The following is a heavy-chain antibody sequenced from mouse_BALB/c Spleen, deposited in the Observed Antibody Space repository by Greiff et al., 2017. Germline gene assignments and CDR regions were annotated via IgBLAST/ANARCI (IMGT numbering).Heavy chain of an antibody. CDR1: GFSLTSYG. CDR3: ARDFSMITIAY. Sequence: VQRVESGPGLVAPSQSLSITCTVSGFSLTSYGVHWVRQPPGKGLEWLGVIWAGGSTNYNSALMSRLSISKDNSKSQVFLKMNSLQTDDTAMYYCARDFSMITIAYWGQGTLVTVSA. CDR2: IWAGGST. J-gene: IGHJ3*01. V-gene: IGHV2-9*02. D-gene: IGHD2-4*01.